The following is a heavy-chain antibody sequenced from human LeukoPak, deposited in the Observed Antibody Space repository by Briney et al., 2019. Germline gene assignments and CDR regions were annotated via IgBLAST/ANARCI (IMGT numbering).Heavy chain of an antibody. CDR3: ARLVSLTIFGVVNGMDV. Sequence: SETLSLTCTVSGGSISSSSYYWGWIRQPPGKGLEWIGSIYYSGSTYYNPSLKSRVTISVDTSKNQFSLKLSSVTAADTAVYYCARLVSLTIFGVVNGMDVWGQGTTVTVSS. CDR2: IYYSGST. V-gene: IGHV4-39*01. J-gene: IGHJ6*02. CDR1: GGSISSSSYY. D-gene: IGHD3-3*01.